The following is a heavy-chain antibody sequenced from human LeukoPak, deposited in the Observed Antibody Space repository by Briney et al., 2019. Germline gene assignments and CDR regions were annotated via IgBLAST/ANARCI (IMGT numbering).Heavy chain of an antibody. CDR2: IYTSGST. V-gene: IGHV4-4*07. J-gene: IGHJ4*02. Sequence: PSDTLSLTCTASGGSISSYYWSWIRQPAGRGLEWIGRIYTSGSTNYNPSLKSRVTISVDKSKNQFSLKLSSVTAADTAVYYCARDRQGYSGYVYYFDYWGQGTLVTVSS. D-gene: IGHD5-12*01. CDR3: ARDRQGYSGYVYYFDY. CDR1: GGSISSYY.